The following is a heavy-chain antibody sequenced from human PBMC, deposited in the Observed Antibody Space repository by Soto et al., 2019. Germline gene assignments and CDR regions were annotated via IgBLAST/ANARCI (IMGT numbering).Heavy chain of an antibody. CDR2: TFHSGPT. D-gene: IGHD3-10*01. V-gene: IGHV4-4*02. CDR3: ARGRYGSGSSPLLYFDL. CDR1: GGSITSNNW. J-gene: IGHJ4*02. Sequence: SQTMPLTWAVSGGSITSNNWWRWVSQPPGKGLEWIGETFHSGPTNYNPSLKSRVTISVDKSKIQFSLKLSSVTAADTAVYYCARGRYGSGSSPLLYFDLWGQGTLVTVSS.